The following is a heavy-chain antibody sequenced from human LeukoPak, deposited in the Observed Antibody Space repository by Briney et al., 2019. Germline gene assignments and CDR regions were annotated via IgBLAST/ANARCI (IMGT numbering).Heavy chain of an antibody. Sequence: GGSLRLSCAASGFTFSTYSMNWVRQAPGKGVEWVSSISGSSSYIYYADSVKGRFTISRDNAKNSLYLQMNSLRAEDTAVYYCARPRGNVEMATIPFDYWGQGTLVTISS. D-gene: IGHD5-24*01. CDR3: ARPRGNVEMATIPFDY. J-gene: IGHJ4*02. V-gene: IGHV3-21*06. CDR1: GFTFSTYS. CDR2: ISGSSSYI.